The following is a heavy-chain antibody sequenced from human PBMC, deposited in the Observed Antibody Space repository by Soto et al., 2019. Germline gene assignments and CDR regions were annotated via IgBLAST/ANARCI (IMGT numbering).Heavy chain of an antibody. Sequence: SETLSLTCTVSGGSIGSYYWSWIRQPPGKGLEWIGYIYYSGSTNYNPSLKSRGTISVDTSKNQFSLKLSSVTAADTAVYYCARLAFDHGDWEDYGYYCGYWGQGTLVTVSS. CDR3: ARLAFDHGDWEDYGYYCGY. J-gene: IGHJ4*02. D-gene: IGHD4-17*01. CDR1: GGSIGSYY. V-gene: IGHV4-59*08. CDR2: IYYSGST.